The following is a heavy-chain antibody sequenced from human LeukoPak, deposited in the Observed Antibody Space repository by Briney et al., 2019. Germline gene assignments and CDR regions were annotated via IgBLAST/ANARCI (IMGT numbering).Heavy chain of an antibody. V-gene: IGHV1-18*01. J-gene: IGHJ6*03. D-gene: IGHD3-10*01. Sequence: ASVKVSCKASGYTFTSYGISWVRQAPGQGLEWMGWISAYNGNTNYAQKLQGRVTMTTDTSTSTAYMELRSLRSDDTAVYYCAREGSGSYPPAYYYYYYMDVWGKGTTVTISS. CDR3: AREGSGSYPPAYYYYYYMDV. CDR1: GYTFTSYG. CDR2: ISAYNGNT.